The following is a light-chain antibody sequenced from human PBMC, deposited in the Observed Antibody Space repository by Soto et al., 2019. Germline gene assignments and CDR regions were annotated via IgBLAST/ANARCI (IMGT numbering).Light chain of an antibody. CDR3: HKYNSAPPNT. Sequence: DIQMTQSPSSLSASVGDRVTITCRASQGVSDYLAWYQQKPGKVPKLLIYAASTLQSGVPSRFSGSGSGTELTLTISSLQPEDVATYYCHKYNSAPPNTFGGGTKVEIK. CDR1: QGVSDY. CDR2: AAS. J-gene: IGKJ4*01. V-gene: IGKV1-27*01.